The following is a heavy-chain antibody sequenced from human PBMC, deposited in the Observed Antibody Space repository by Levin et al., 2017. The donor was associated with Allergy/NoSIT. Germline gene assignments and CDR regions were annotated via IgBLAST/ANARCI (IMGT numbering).Heavy chain of an antibody. V-gene: IGHV4-59*03. J-gene: IGHJ4*02. D-gene: IGHD3-22*01. CDR1: GGSISPYS. CDR3: ARGHFDTSGYSNPFEY. CDR2: IRYSGTT. Sequence: SCTVSGGSISPYSWTWIRQSPGKGLEWIGYIRYSGTTSYNPSLESRVTISVDTSKNQFSLKLSSVTEADTAIYYCARGHFDTSGYSNPFEYWGQGILVTVSS.